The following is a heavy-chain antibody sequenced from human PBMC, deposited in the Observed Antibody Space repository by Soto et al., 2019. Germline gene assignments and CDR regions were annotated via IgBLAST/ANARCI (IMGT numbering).Heavy chain of an antibody. D-gene: IGHD4-4*01. CDR1: GFIFNNYA. V-gene: IGHV3-23*01. CDR3: AKVPLRPYYCKV. Sequence: EVQLLDSGGGLAQPGGSLRVSCAASGFIFNNYAMNWHRQAPGEGLLGVAGISASGVSTYYADTVKRRFIISRDNSKNTLFLQMNSLRAEDTAIYYCAKVPLRPYYCKVWGLGNLVTVPS. J-gene: IGHJ4*02. CDR2: ISASGVST.